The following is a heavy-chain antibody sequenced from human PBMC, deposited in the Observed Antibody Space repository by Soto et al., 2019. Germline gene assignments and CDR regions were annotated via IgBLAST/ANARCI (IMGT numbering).Heavy chain of an antibody. J-gene: IGHJ4*02. Sequence: GASVKVSCKASGGTFSSYTISWVRQAPGQGLEWMGRIISILGIPNYAQRFQGRVTITADKSTSTAYMDLSSLRYEDTAVYYCAREAHSYNSSGYYSFDNWGRGTPVTVSS. CDR3: AREAHSYNSSGYYSFDN. V-gene: IGHV1-69*04. CDR1: GGTFSSYT. D-gene: IGHD3-22*01. CDR2: IISILGIP.